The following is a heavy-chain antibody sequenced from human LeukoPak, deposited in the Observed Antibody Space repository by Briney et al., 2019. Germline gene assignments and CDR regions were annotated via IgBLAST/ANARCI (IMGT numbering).Heavy chain of an antibody. CDR3: AKTPPGTAMVVYYFDY. J-gene: IGHJ4*02. V-gene: IGHV3-23*01. D-gene: IGHD5-18*01. CDR1: GFTFSSYS. CDR2: ISGSGGST. Sequence: GGSLRLSCAASGFTFSSYSMNWVRQAPGKGLEWVSAISGSGGSTYYADSVKGRFTISRDNSKNTLYLQMNSLRAEDTAVYYCAKTPPGTAMVVYYFDYWGQGTLVTVSS.